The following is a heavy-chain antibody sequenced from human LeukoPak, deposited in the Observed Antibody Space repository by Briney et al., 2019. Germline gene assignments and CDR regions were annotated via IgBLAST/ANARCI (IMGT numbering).Heavy chain of an antibody. CDR2: ISSSSSYI. D-gene: IGHD4-17*01. CDR1: GFTFSTFA. Sequence: GGSLRLSCAASGFTFSTFAMSWVRQAPGKGLEWVSSISSSSSYIYYADSVKGRFTISRDNAKNSLYLQMNSLRAEDTAVYYCARATVTSPWGQGTLVTVSS. J-gene: IGHJ4*02. CDR3: ARATVTSP. V-gene: IGHV3-21*01.